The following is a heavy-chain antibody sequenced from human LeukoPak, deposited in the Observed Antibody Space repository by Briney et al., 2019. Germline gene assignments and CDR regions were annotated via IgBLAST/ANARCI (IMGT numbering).Heavy chain of an antibody. CDR2: IYYSGST. CDR1: GGSISSSSYY. J-gene: IGHJ6*03. D-gene: IGHD6-13*01. Sequence: SETLSLTCTVSGGSISSSSYYWSWIRQPPGKGLEWIGYIYYSGSTNYNPSLKSRVTISVDTSKNQFSLKLSSVTAADTAVYYCAREVTSSSWYTAYYYYYYMDVWGKGTTVTVSS. V-gene: IGHV4-61*01. CDR3: AREVTSSSWYTAYYYYYYMDV.